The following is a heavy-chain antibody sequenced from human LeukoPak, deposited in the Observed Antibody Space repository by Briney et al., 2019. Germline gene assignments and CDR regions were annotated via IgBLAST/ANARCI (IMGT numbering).Heavy chain of an antibody. D-gene: IGHD3-3*01. J-gene: IGHJ4*02. CDR1: GGPFSAYY. CDR3: ATKVSFWSTYYVDN. V-gene: IGHV4-34*01. Sequence: SETLSLTCAVYGGPFSAYYWSWIRQPPGKGLEWIGDINHSGSTNYNPSLKSRVTISVDTSKNQFSLNLNSVTAADTAVYYRATKVSFWSTYYVDNWGQGTLVTVCS. CDR2: INHSGST.